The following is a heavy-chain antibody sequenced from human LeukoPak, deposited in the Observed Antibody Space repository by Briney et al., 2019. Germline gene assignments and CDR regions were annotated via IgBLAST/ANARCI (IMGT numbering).Heavy chain of an antibody. CDR1: GYTFTGYY. D-gene: IGHD2-15*01. J-gene: IGHJ4*02. CDR2: ISGYNGDT. Sequence: GASVKVSCKASGYTFTGYYMHWVRQAPGQGLEWVGWISGYNGDTYYAQKFQGRVTMTTDTSTNTAYMELRSLRFDDTAVFYCARDQGDIVVVLAPTTIWDYWGQGTLVTVSS. CDR3: ARDQGDIVVVLAPTTIWDY. V-gene: IGHV1-18*04.